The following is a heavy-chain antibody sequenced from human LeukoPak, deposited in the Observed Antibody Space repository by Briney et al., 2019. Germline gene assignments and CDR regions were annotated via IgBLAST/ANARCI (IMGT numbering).Heavy chain of an antibody. V-gene: IGHV1-69*13. Sequence: PGASVKVSCKASGGTFSSYAICWVRQAPGQGLEWMGGIMTIFGSANYAQKFQGRLTITADESTSTTYMELSSLRSEDTAVYYCARTLSLGGYNHFDFWGQGTLVTVSS. CDR2: IMTIFGSA. J-gene: IGHJ4*02. CDR1: GGTFSSYA. D-gene: IGHD5-24*01. CDR3: ARTLSLGGYNHFDF.